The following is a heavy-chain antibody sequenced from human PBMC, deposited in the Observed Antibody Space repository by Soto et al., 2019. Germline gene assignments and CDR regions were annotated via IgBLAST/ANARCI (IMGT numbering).Heavy chain of an antibody. V-gene: IGHV5-51*01. CDR2: IYPGDSDT. CDR3: AGRPPRIEAWFDP. D-gene: IGHD5-12*01. Sequence: GESLKISCKGSGYSFTSYWIGWVRQMPGKGLEWMGIIYPGDSDTRYSPSFQGQVTISADKSISTAYLQWSSLKASDTAMYYGAGRPPRIEAWFDPWGQGTLVTVDS. J-gene: IGHJ5*02. CDR1: GYSFTSYW.